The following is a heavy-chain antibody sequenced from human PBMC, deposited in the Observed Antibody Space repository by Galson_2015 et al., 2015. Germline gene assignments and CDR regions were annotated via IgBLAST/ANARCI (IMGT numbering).Heavy chain of an antibody. V-gene: IGHV3-21*01. D-gene: IGHD4-17*01. J-gene: IGHJ4*02. Sequence: SLRLSCAAPGFTFSSYSMNWVRQAPGKGLEWVSSISSSSSYIYYADSVKGRFTISRDNAKNSLYLQMNSLRAEDTAVYYCARGNDYGDYAGIDYWGQGTLVTVSS. CDR1: GFTFSSYS. CDR2: ISSSSSYI. CDR3: ARGNDYGDYAGIDY.